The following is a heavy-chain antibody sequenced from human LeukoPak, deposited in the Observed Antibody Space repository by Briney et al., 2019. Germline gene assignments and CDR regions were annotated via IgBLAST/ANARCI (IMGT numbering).Heavy chain of an antibody. D-gene: IGHD4-17*01. V-gene: IGHV3-30*04. Sequence: GGSLRLSCAASGFTFSTYNMNWVRQAPGKGLEWVAVISYDGSNKYYADSVKGRFTISRDNSKNTLYLQMNSLRAEDTAVYYCAGGSKSYGDYIRSRIYYFDYWGQGTLVTVSS. CDR1: GFTFSTYN. J-gene: IGHJ4*02. CDR2: ISYDGSNK. CDR3: AGGSKSYGDYIRSRIYYFDY.